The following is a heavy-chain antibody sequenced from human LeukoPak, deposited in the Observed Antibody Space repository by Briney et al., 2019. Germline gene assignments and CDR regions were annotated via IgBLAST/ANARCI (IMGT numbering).Heavy chain of an antibody. CDR3: TRDHITSWQIDF. D-gene: IGHD2-2*01. CDR1: GFTFNSSG. V-gene: IGHV3-23*01. CDR2: VRPGDGPT. J-gene: IGHJ4*02. Sequence: GRSLRLSCAASGFTFNSSGMHWVRRAPGKGLEWVSHVRPGDGPTTYAESVKGRFTISRDNSKNTVSLQMNSLRVEDTAVYYCTRDHITSWQIDFWGQGTMVTVSS.